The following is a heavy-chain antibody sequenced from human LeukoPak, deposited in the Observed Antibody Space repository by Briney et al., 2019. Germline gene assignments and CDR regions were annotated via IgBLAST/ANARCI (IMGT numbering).Heavy chain of an antibody. CDR2: ISGSGGST. V-gene: IGHV3-23*01. Sequence: GGSLRLSCAASGFTFSSYAMSWVRQAPGKGLEWVSAISGSGGSTYYADSVKGRFTISRDNSKNTLYLQMNSLRAEDTAVYYCASGPNYDILTGYNYWGQGTLVTVSS. CDR1: GFTFSSYA. CDR3: ASGPNYDILTGYNY. J-gene: IGHJ4*02. D-gene: IGHD3-9*01.